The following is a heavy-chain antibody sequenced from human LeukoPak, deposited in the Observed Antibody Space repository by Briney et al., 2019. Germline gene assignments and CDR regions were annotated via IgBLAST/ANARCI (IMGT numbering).Heavy chain of an antibody. CDR1: GLIFSSYG. CDR3: AKDLFKAAAPDY. D-gene: IGHD6-13*01. Sequence: PGRSLRLSCAASGLIFSSYGMHWVRQAPGKGLEWVADISYDGSNKYYADSVKGRLTISRDNSNNTLYLQRDSLRAEATAVYYCAKDLFKAAAPDYWGQRTLVTVSS. CDR2: ISYDGSNK. J-gene: IGHJ4*02. V-gene: IGHV3-30*18.